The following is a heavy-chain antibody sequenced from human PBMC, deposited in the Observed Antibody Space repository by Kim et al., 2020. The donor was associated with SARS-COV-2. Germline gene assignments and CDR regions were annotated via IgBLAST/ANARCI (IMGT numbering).Heavy chain of an antibody. CDR3: TTELQYNGNRDYCYYGMDV. D-gene: IGHD1-20*01. CDR1: GFTFSNAW. J-gene: IGHJ6*02. V-gene: IGHV3-15*01. Sequence: GGSLRLSCAASGFTFSNAWMSWVRQAPGKGLEWVGRIKSKTDGGTTDYAAPVKGRFTISRDDSKNTLYLQMNSLKTEDTAVYYCTTELQYNGNRDYCYYGMDVWGQGTTVTVSS. CDR2: IKSKTDGGTT.